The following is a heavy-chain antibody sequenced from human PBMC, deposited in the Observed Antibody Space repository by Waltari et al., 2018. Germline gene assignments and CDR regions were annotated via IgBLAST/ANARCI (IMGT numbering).Heavy chain of an antibody. CDR1: GGSLGGYF. Sequence: QLQLQQRGAGLLKPSATLSLTCSLHGGSLGGYFWNWIRQPPGKGLEWIGQINTGGYTTYNPSLKSRVTMSVDKSKNEFSLNLTSVTAADTAVYYCAQGSSWYDPWGQGTLVIVSS. V-gene: IGHV4-34*02. J-gene: IGHJ5*02. CDR2: INTGGYT. CDR3: AQGSSWYDP.